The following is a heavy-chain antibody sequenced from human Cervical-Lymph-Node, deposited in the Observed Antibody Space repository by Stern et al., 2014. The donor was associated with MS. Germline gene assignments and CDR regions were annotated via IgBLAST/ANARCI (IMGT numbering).Heavy chain of an antibody. Sequence: VQLVQSGPGLVKPSQTLSLTCSVSGASIGIGTYYWSWIRQVPGKGLEWIGNICCSGTSFYNPSLKSRLSTSVDTSKNQFSLKMDSVTAADTAVYCAKGPLEGVGSVTYFYGLDVWGQGTTVIVSS. V-gene: IGHV4-31*03. CDR2: ICCSGTS. CDR1: GASIGIGTYY. CDR3: AKGPLEGVGSVTYFYGLDV. D-gene: IGHD3-10*01. J-gene: IGHJ6*02.